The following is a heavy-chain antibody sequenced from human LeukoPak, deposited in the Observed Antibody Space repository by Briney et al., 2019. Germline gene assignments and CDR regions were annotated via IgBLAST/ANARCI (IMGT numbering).Heavy chain of an antibody. CDR3: ANLSPRIAAAGSY. D-gene: IGHD6-13*01. J-gene: IGHJ4*02. CDR1: GFTFSSYA. V-gene: IGHV3-23*01. Sequence: AGGSLRLSCTASGFTFSSYAMSWVRQAPGKGLEWVSAISGSGGSTYYADSVKGRFTISRDNSKNTLYLQMNSLRAEDTAVYYCANLSPRIAAAGSYWGQGTLVTVSS. CDR2: ISGSGGST.